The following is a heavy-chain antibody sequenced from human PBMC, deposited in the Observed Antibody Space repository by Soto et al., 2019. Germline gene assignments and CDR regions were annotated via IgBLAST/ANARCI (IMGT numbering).Heavy chain of an antibody. CDR2: ISGDGRTT. D-gene: IGHD6-13*01. V-gene: IGHV3-64*02. CDR1: GFTFSNYA. CDR3: ARDPRIAEGLLHYGMDV. J-gene: IGHJ6*02. Sequence: GGSLRLSCAASGFTFSNYAMHWVRQAPGKGLEYVSAISGDGRTTYYADSVKGRFTMSRDNSKNTLYLQMNSLRAEDTAVYYCARDPRIAEGLLHYGMDVWGQGTTVTVSS.